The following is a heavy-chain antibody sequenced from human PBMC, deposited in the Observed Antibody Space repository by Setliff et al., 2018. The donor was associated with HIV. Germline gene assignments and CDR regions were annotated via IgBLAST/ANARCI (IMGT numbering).Heavy chain of an antibody. J-gene: IGHJ4*02. CDR2: ISGESRRT. CDR1: GFMFSDYA. V-gene: IGHV3-23*01. CDR3: AKAHWDPLSPDY. D-gene: IGHD1-26*01. Sequence: GGSLRLSCAAPGFMFSDYAMSWVRQVPGKGLEWVSIISGESRRTSYADSVKGRFTISRDNSKNTMYLQVSSLRAEDTAVYFCAKAHWDPLSPDYWGQGTLVTVSS.